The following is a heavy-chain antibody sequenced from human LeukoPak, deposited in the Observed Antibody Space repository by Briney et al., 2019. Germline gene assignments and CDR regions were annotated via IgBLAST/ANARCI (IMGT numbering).Heavy chain of an antibody. V-gene: IGHV3-64*01. Sequence: TGGSLRLSCAASGFTFSSYAMHWVRQAPGKGLEYVSAISSNGGSTYYAKSVKGRFTISRDSSKSTLSLQMGSPRVEDMAVYYCARGSAAAGLDYWGQGTLVTVSS. CDR2: ISSNGGST. CDR1: GFTFSSYA. CDR3: ARGSAAAGLDY. D-gene: IGHD6-13*01. J-gene: IGHJ4*02.